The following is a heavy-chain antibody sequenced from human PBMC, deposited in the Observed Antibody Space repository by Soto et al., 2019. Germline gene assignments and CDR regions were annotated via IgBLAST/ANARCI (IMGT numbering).Heavy chain of an antibody. V-gene: IGHV3-30-3*01. CDR2: ISYDGSNK. CDR1: VFTFSSYA. J-gene: IGHJ4*02. D-gene: IGHD6-19*01. CDR3: AAPEQKWMETGVDY. Sequence: VGSLRLSCASSVFTFSSYAMHCVRHAPGKWLEWVAVISYDGSNKYYADSVKGRFTISRDNSKNTLYLQMNSLRAEDTAVYYCAAPEQKWMETGVDYWGQGTPVTVSS.